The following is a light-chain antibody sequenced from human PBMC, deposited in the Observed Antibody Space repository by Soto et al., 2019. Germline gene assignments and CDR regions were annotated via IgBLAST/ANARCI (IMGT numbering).Light chain of an antibody. Sequence: QAVVTQPPSVSGAPGQRVTISCTGSSSNIGAGYDVHWYQQFPGTAPKLLIFANTNRPSGVPDRFSGSKSGASASLAITGLQAEDEADFYCQSFDSSLTAWVFGTGTKLTVL. CDR1: SSNIGAGYD. CDR2: ANT. J-gene: IGLJ1*01. V-gene: IGLV1-40*03. CDR3: QSFDSSLTAWV.